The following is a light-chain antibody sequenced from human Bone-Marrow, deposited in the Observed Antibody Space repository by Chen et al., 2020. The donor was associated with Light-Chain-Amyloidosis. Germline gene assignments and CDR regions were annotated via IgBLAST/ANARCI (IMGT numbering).Light chain of an antibody. Sequence: SYELTQPPSVSVSAGQTARITCSGDDLPTKYAYWYQQKPGQAPVLVIHRDTERPSGISERFSGSSSGTTATLTSSRVQADDEADYHCQSADSSGTYEVIFGGGTKLTVL. CDR1: DLPTKY. CDR3: QSADSSGTYEVI. J-gene: IGLJ2*01. CDR2: RDT. V-gene: IGLV3-25*03.